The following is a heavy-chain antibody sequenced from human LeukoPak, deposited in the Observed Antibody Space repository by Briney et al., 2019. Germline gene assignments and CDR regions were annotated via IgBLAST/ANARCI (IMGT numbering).Heavy chain of an antibody. D-gene: IGHD3-3*01. CDR2: INPSGGST. V-gene: IGHV1-46*01. CDR3: ARGPNYDFWSGYWRGDNWFDP. CDR1: GGTFSSYA. Sequence: GASVQVSCKASGGTFSSYAISWVRQAPGQGLEWMGIINPSGGSTSYAQKFQGRVTMTRDTSTSTVYMELSSLRSEDTAVYYCARGPNYDFWSGYWRGDNWFDPWGQGTLVTVSS. J-gene: IGHJ5*02.